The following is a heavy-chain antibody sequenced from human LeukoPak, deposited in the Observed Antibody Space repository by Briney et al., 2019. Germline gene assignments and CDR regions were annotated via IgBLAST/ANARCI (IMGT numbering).Heavy chain of an antibody. CDR1: GFTFSIYS. CDR2: ISSSSSYI. D-gene: IGHD1-26*01. J-gene: IGHJ4*02. Sequence: RGSLRLSCAASGFTFSIYSMNWVRQAPGKGLEWVSSISSSSSYIHYTDSVKGRFTISRDNAKNSLYLQMSSLTAEDTALYYCARDSAELDYWGQGTLVTVSS. CDR3: ARDSAELDY. V-gene: IGHV3-21*01.